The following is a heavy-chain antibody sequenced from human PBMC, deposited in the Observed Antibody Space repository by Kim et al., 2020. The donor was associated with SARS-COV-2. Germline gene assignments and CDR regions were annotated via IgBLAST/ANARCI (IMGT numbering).Heavy chain of an antibody. CDR1: GFNFDTFS. J-gene: IGHJ4*02. CDR2: IDRDTGT. CDR3: AKDMRGSWTIDY. Sequence: GGSLRLSCAAYGFNFDTFSMHWVRQRPGKGLEWISLIDRDTGTYADSVRGRFTVSRDNSKNSLYLQMDSLRTDDTALYYCAKDMRGSWTIDYWGQGTLVTVSS. D-gene: IGHD3-10*01. V-gene: IGHV3-43*02.